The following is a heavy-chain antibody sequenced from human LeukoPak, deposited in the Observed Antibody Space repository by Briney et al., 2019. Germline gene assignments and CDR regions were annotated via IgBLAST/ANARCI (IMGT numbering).Heavy chain of an antibody. J-gene: IGHJ3*02. CDR1: GGSISSYY. CDR2: IYYTGST. Sequence: PSETLSVTCNVSGGSISSYYCSWIRQPPGKGLEWIGYIYYTGSTNHNPSLKSRVTMSLDTSKKQFSLQLNSVTAADTAVYYCARDISGGSPVFAMCGQGTMVTVSS. CDR3: ARDISGGSPVFAM. V-gene: IGHV4-59*08. D-gene: IGHD3-3*02.